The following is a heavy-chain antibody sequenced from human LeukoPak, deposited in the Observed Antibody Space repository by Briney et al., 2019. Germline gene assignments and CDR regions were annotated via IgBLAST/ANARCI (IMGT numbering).Heavy chain of an antibody. D-gene: IGHD5-12*01. J-gene: IGHJ6*03. Sequence: ASVKVSCKASGYTFTSYGISWVRQAPGQGLECMGWISAYNGNTNYAQKLQGRVTMTTDTSTRTAYMELRSLRSDDTAVYYCARDSYDVLDYYYMDVWGKGTTVTVSS. CDR1: GYTFTSYG. CDR3: ARDSYDVLDYYYMDV. V-gene: IGHV1-18*01. CDR2: ISAYNGNT.